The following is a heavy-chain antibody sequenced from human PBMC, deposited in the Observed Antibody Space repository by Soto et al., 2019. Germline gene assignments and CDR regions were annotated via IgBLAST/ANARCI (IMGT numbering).Heavy chain of an antibody. CDR3: ARLYSSGWYGPGRY. J-gene: IGHJ4*02. CDR1: GYTFDEYG. D-gene: IGHD6-19*01. CDR2: INWNGGST. V-gene: IGHV3-20*04. Sequence: EGELVESGGGVVRPGGSLRLSCAASGYTFDEYGMSWVRQAPGKGLEWVSGINWNGGSTGYADSVKGRFTISRDNAKNSLYLQMNSLRAEDTALYYCARLYSSGWYGPGRYWGQGTLVTVSS.